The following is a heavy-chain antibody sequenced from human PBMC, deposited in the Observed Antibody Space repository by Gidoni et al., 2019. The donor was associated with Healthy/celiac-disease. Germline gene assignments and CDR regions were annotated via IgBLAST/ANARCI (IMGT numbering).Heavy chain of an antibody. J-gene: IGHJ5*02. CDR2: IYWNDDK. Sequence: QITLKESGPTLVKPTQTLTLTCTFSGFSLSTSGVGVGWIRQPPGKALEWLALIYWNDDKRYSPSLKSRLTITKDTSKNQVVLTMTNMDPVDTATYYCAHRGPLPSTVTSLGPHNWFDPWGQGTLVTVSS. V-gene: IGHV2-5*01. CDR3: AHRGPLPSTVTSLGPHNWFDP. CDR1: GFSLSTSGVG. D-gene: IGHD4-4*01.